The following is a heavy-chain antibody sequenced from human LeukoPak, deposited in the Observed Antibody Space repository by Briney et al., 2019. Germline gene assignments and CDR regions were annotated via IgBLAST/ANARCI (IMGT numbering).Heavy chain of an antibody. V-gene: IGHV3-21*01. D-gene: IGHD1-7*01. Sequence: TGGSLRLSCAASGFTFSSYSMNWVRQAPGKGLEWVSSISSSSSYIYYVDSVKGRFTISRDNAKNSLYLQMNSLRAEDTAVYYCARETEGWNYEYWGQGTLVTVSS. CDR1: GFTFSSYS. CDR3: ARETEGWNYEY. J-gene: IGHJ4*02. CDR2: ISSSSSYI.